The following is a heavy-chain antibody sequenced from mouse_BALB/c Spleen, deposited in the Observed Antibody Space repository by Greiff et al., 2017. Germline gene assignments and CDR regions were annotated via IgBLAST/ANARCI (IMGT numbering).Heavy chain of an antibody. Sequence: VQLQQSGAELVKPGASVKISCKASGYTFTDYNMDWVKQSHGKSLEWIGYINRNNDNTSYNQKFKGKATLTVDKSSSTAYMQLRSLTSEDTAVYYCAGRRDTYGMDYWGQGTSLTVSS. CDR3: AGRRDTYGMDY. CDR2: INRNNDNT. CDR1: GYTFTDYN. V-gene: IGHV1-18*01. J-gene: IGHJ4*01. D-gene: IGHD2-14*01.